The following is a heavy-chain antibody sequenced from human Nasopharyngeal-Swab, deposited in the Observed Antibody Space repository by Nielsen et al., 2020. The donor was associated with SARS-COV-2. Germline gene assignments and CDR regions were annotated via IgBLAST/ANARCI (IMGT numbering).Heavy chain of an antibody. V-gene: IGHV3-74*01. J-gene: IGHJ3*02. CDR1: GFTLSRHW. CDR2: VKSDGSIT. CDR3: VREDDAFDI. Sequence: GESLKISCAASGFTLSRHWVHWVRQESGKALVWVSCVKSDGSITHYADSVKGRFTISRDNAKNTLYLQMNSLRAEDTAVYYCVREDDAFDIWGQGTTVTVSS.